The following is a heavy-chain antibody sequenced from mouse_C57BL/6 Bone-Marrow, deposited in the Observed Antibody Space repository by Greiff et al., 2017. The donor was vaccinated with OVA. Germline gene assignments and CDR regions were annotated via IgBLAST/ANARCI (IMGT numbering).Heavy chain of an antibody. CDR3: ARHDDGYHWYFDV. J-gene: IGHJ1*03. CDR2: INSDGGST. Sequence: VQLQQSGGGLVQPGESLKLSCESNEYEFPSHDMSWVRKTPEKRLELVAAINSDGGSTYYPDTMERRFIISRDNTKKTLYLQMSSLRSEDTALYYCARHDDGYHWYFDVWGTGTTVTVSS. V-gene: IGHV5-2*01. D-gene: IGHD2-3*01. CDR1: EYEFPSHD.